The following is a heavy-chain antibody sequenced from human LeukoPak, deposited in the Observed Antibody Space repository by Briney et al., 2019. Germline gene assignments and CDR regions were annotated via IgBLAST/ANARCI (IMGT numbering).Heavy chain of an antibody. CDR2: IKQDGSEK. V-gene: IGHV3-7*01. J-gene: IGHJ6*03. Sequence: GGSLRLSCAASGFTFSSYWMSWVRQAPGKGLEWVANIKQDGSEKYYVDSVKGRFTISRDNAKNSLYLQMNSLRAEDTAVYYCARDREEYYGSVPGRGYYMDVWGKGTTVTVSS. CDR3: ARDREEYYGSVPGRGYYMDV. D-gene: IGHD3-10*01. CDR1: GFTFSSYW.